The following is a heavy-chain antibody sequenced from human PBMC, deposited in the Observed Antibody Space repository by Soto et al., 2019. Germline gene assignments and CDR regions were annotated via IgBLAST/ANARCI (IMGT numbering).Heavy chain of an antibody. D-gene: IGHD2-15*01. J-gene: IGHJ5*02. CDR1: GGSISSGGYY. V-gene: IGHV4-31*03. CDR2: IYYSGST. Sequence: QVQLQESGPGLVKPSQTLSLTCTVSGGSISSGGYYWSWIRQHPGKGLEWIGYIYYSGSTYYNPSLKSRVTISVDTSKNQFSLKLSSVTAADTAVYYCARVGWFDIVGEDWFDPWGQGTLVTVSS. CDR3: ARVGWFDIVGEDWFDP.